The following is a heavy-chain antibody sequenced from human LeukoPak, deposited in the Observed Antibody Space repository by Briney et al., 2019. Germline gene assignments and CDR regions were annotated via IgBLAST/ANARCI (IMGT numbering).Heavy chain of an antibody. D-gene: IGHD2/OR15-2a*01. CDR1: GYTFTGYY. V-gene: IGHV1-2*06. CDR3: AREGCSSTTCLTNRFDP. J-gene: IGHJ5*02. Sequence: GASVKVSCKASGYTFTGYYMHWVRQAPGQGLEWMGRIYPNGGGTNYAQKFQGRFTMTRDTSISTIYMELSRLRSDDTAVYYCAREGCSSTTCLTNRFDPWGQGTLVTVSS. CDR2: IYPNGGGT.